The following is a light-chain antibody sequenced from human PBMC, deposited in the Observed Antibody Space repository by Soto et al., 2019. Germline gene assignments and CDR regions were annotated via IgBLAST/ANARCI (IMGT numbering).Light chain of an antibody. V-gene: IGKV4-1*01. CDR3: QQYYRTPPT. J-gene: IGKJ2*01. Sequence: DIVMTQSPDSLAVFLGERATINCKSSQSVLDISNNKNYLAWYQQKPRQPPKLLIYWASARESGVPDRFSGSGSGADFTLTISSLQAEDVAVYYCQQYYRTPPTFGQGTKVDIK. CDR1: QSVLDISNNKNY. CDR2: WAS.